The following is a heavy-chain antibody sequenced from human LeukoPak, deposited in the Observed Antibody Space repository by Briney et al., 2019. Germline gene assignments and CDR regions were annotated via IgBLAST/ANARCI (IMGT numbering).Heavy chain of an antibody. V-gene: IGHV1-3*03. CDR3: ARARDYYTPPFDN. CDR2: ISAASGKT. J-gene: IGHJ4*02. Sequence: ASVKVSCKASGYTLANYAMHWVRQAPGQRLEWLGWISAASGKTEYSQDFQDRPTITSDTSASTAYMELNSLRSEDMAVYYCARARDYYTPPFDNWGQGTLVTVSS. D-gene: IGHD3-3*01. CDR1: GYTLANYA.